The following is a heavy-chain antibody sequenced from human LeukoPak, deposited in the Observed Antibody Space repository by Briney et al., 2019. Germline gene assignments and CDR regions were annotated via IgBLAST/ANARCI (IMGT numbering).Heavy chain of an antibody. CDR1: GGSISSYY. CDR3: ARDCSSTSCYPFDY. Sequence: PSETLSLTCTVSGGSISSYYWSWIRQPPGKGLEWIGSIYYSGSTYYNPSLKSRVTISVDTSKNQFSLKLSSVTAADTAVYYCARDCSSTSCYPFDYWGQGTLVTVSS. V-gene: IGHV4-39*07. J-gene: IGHJ4*02. CDR2: IYYSGST. D-gene: IGHD2-2*01.